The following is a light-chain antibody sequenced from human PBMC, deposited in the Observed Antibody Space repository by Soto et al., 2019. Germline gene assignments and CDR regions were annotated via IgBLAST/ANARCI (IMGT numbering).Light chain of an antibody. CDR1: SSDVGGYNY. CDR2: DVS. J-gene: IGLJ2*01. Sequence: QSALTQPASVSGSPGQSITISCTGTSSDVGGYNYVSWYQQHPGKAPKLMIYDVSNRPSGVSNRFSGSKSGNTASLTISGLQAEDEADYYGSSSRVFGGGTKLTVL. V-gene: IGLV2-14*01. CDR3: SSSRV.